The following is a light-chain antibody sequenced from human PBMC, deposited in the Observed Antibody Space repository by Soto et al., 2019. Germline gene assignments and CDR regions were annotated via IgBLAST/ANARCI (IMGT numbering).Light chain of an antibody. Sequence: SYELTQPPSVSVSPGQTASIPCSGDKLGYKYACWYQQKPGQSPVLVIYQDSKRPSGIPERFSGSNSGNTATLTISGTQAMEEADYYCQAWDSSTAVFGGGTKLTVL. J-gene: IGLJ2*01. V-gene: IGLV3-1*01. CDR1: KLGYKY. CDR2: QDS. CDR3: QAWDSSTAV.